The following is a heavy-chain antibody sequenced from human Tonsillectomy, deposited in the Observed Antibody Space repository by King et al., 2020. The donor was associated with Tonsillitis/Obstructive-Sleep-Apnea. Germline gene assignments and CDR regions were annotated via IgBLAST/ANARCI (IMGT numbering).Heavy chain of an antibody. CDR1: GYTFTSYA. J-gene: IGHJ5*02. Sequence: QLVQSGSELKKPGASVKVSCKASGYTFTSYAMNWVRQAPGQGLEWMGWINTNTGNPTYAQGFTGRFVFSLDTHVSTAYLQIISLKAEDTAVYYCARDPLEVVVVPAARWFDPWGQGTLVTVSS. D-gene: IGHD2-2*01. CDR3: ARDPLEVVVVPAARWFDP. V-gene: IGHV7-4-1*02. CDR2: INTNTGNP.